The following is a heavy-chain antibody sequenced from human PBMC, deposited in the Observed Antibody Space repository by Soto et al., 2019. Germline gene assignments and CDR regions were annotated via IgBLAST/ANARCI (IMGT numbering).Heavy chain of an antibody. V-gene: IGHV3-30*03. J-gene: IGHJ3*02. Sequence: GGSLRLSCAASGFTFSSYGMLWVRQAPGKGLEWVAVISYDGSNKYYADSVKGRFTISRDNSKNTLYLQMNSLRAEDTAVYYCARSEMDAFDIWGQGTMVTVSS. CDR3: ARSEMDAFDI. CDR1: GFTFSSYG. CDR2: ISYDGSNK.